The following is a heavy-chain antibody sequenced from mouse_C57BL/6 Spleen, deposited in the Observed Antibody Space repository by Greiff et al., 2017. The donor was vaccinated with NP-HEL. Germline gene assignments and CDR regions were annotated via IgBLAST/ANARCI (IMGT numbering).Heavy chain of an antibody. J-gene: IGHJ1*03. Sequence: LQESGPGLVAPSQSLSITCTVSGFSLTSYAISWVRQPPGKGLEWLGVIWTGGGTNYNSALKSRLSISKDNSKSQVFLKMNSLQTDDTARYYCARSYGSSGYWYFDVWGTGTTVTVSS. CDR2: IWTGGGT. D-gene: IGHD1-1*01. CDR1: GFSLTSYA. V-gene: IGHV2-9-1*01. CDR3: ARSYGSSGYWYFDV.